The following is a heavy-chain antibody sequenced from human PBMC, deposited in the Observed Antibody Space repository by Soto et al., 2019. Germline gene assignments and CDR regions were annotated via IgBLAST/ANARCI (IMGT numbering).Heavy chain of an antibody. J-gene: IGHJ4*02. Sequence: QVQLQQWGAGLLKPSETLSLTCAVYGGSFSGYYWSWIRQPPGKGLEWIGEINHSGSTNYNPSLKSRVTISVDTSKNQFSLKLSSVTAADTAVYYCARRPTARIAAAYRSGFDYWGQGTLVTVSS. CDR2: INHSGST. CDR3: ARRPTARIAAAYRSGFDY. CDR1: GGSFSGYY. V-gene: IGHV4-34*01. D-gene: IGHD6-13*01.